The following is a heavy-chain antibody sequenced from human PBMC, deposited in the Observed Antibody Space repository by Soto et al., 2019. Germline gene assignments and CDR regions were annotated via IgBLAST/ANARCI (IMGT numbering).Heavy chain of an antibody. Sequence: PGGSLRLSCAASGFTFSGSAMHWVRQASGKGLEWVGRIRSKANSYATAYAASVKGRFTISSDDSKNTAYLQMNSLKTEDTAVYYCTRVYGSGSYLWFDPWGQGTLVTVSS. J-gene: IGHJ5*02. V-gene: IGHV3-73*01. CDR1: GFTFSGSA. D-gene: IGHD3-10*01. CDR3: TRVYGSGSYLWFDP. CDR2: IRSKANSYAT.